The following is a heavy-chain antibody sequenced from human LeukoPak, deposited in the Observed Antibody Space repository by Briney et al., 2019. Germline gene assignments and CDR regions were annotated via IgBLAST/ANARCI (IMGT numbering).Heavy chain of an antibody. D-gene: IGHD6-19*01. CDR2: INHSGST. CDR3: AKSSGWQVRDSYYFDY. CDR1: GGSFSVYY. V-gene: IGHV4-34*01. J-gene: IGHJ4*02. Sequence: TSETLSLTCAVCGGSFSVYYWSWIRQPPGKGLEWIGEINHSGSTNYSPSLKSRVTISVDTSKNQFSLKLSSVTAADTAVYYCAKSSGWQVRDSYYFDYWGQGTLVTVSS.